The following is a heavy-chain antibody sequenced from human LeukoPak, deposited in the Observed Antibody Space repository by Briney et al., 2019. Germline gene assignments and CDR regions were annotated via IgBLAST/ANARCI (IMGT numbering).Heavy chain of an antibody. CDR2: ISPYNGNT. V-gene: IGHV1-18*01. D-gene: IGHD3-16*02. CDR1: GYSFSSYG. Sequence: ASVKVSCKASGYSFSSYGIIWVRQAPGQGLEWMGWISPYNGNTNYAQKLQGRVTMTTDTSTSTAYMELRSLRSDDTAVYYCARSLNDYVWGSYRPDAFDIWGQGTMVTVSS. CDR3: ARSLNDYVWGSYRPDAFDI. J-gene: IGHJ3*02.